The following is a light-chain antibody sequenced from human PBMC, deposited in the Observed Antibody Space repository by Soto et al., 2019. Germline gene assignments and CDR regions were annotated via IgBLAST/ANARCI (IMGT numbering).Light chain of an antibody. CDR2: GAS. Sequence: EIVMTQSPATLSVSPGERATLSCRASQSINSNLAWYQQKPGQARRLLIYGASSRATVVPARFSCSGSGTEFTLPISSLQYEDFAVYYCQQYSTWLSFGQGTKVDIK. CDR3: QQYSTWLS. J-gene: IGKJ1*01. CDR1: QSINSN. V-gene: IGKV3-15*01.